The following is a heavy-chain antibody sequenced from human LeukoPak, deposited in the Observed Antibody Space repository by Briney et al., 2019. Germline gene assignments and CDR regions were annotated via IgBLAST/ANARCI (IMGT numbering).Heavy chain of an antibody. D-gene: IGHD6-25*01. V-gene: IGHV4-59*01. CDR3: ARASSSGWNYFDY. Sequence: SETLSLTCTVSGGSISSYYWSWIRQHPGKGLEWIGYIYYSGSTNYNPSLKSRVTISVDTSKNQFSLKLSSVTAADTAVYYCARASSSGWNYFDYWGQGTLVTVSS. J-gene: IGHJ4*02. CDR2: IYYSGST. CDR1: GGSISSYY.